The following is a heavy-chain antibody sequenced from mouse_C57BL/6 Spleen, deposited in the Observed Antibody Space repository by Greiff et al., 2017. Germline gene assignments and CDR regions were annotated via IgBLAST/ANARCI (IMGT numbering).Heavy chain of an antibody. CDR1: GYTFTSYW. Sequence: VQLVESGAELVRPGSSVKLSCKASGYTFTSYWMDWVKQRPGQGLEWIGNIYPSDSETHYNQKFKDKATLTVDKSSSTAYMQLSSLTSEDSAVYYCARVGMVTTYYFDYWGQGTTLTVSS. J-gene: IGHJ2*01. V-gene: IGHV1-61*01. CDR3: ARVGMVTTYYFDY. CDR2: IYPSDSET. D-gene: IGHD2-2*01.